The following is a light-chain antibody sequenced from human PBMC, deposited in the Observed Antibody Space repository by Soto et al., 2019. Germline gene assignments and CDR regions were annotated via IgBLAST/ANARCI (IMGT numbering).Light chain of an antibody. J-gene: IGLJ3*02. CDR1: SGHSSYA. CDR3: QTWGTGIWV. CDR2: LNSDGSH. Sequence: QLVLTQSPSASASLGASVKLTCTLSSGHSSYALAWHQQQPEKGPRYLMKLNSDGSHSKGDGIPDRFSGSSSGAERYLTSSSLQSEDEADYYCQTWGTGIWVFGGGTQITVL. V-gene: IGLV4-69*01.